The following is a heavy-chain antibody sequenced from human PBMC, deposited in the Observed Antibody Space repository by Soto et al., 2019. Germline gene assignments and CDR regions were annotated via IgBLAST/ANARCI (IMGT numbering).Heavy chain of an antibody. CDR3: ARPSSGWYNWAEYFQH. D-gene: IGHD6-19*01. CDR1: GGSFSGYY. J-gene: IGHJ1*01. Sequence: PSETLSLTCAVYGGSFSGYYWSWIRQPPGKGLEWIGEINHSGSTNYNPSLKSRVTISVDTSKNQFSLKLSSVTAADTAVYYCARPSSGWYNWAEYFQHWGQGTLVTVSS. CDR2: INHSGST. V-gene: IGHV4-34*01.